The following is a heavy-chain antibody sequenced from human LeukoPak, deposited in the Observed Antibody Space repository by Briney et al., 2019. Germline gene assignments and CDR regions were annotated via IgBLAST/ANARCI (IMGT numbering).Heavy chain of an antibody. CDR3: VSSPRVAAQDV. D-gene: IGHD6-25*01. CDR1: GFTFSSDS. J-gene: IGHJ6*04. Sequence: GGSLRLSCAASGFTFSSDSMIWVRQAPGKGLELVSSISGTSSYIYYADSAKGRVTISRDNAKNSLYMQMNSLRAEDTAVYYCVSSPRVAAQDVWGKGTTVTVSS. V-gene: IGHV3-21*01. CDR2: ISGTSSYI.